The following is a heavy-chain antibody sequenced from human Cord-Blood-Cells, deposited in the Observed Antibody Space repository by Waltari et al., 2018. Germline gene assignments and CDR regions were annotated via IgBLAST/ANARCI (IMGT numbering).Heavy chain of an antibody. CDR2: IYCRGRA. Sequence: QVQLQESGPGLVKPSQTLSLTCTVSGGSISSGDYYWSWIRQPPGKGLEWMGYIYCRGRAYYNPALKSRVTISVDTSQNQFALKLSSVTAEDTAVYYCARPSNWGSWYFDLWGRGTLVTVSS. D-gene: IGHD7-27*01. CDR1: GGSISSGDYY. V-gene: IGHV4-30-4*08. CDR3: ARPSNWGSWYFDL. J-gene: IGHJ2*01.